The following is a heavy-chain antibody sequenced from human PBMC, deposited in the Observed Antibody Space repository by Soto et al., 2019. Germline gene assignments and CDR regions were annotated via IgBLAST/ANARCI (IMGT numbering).Heavy chain of an antibody. J-gene: IGHJ6*02. CDR3: AKQGPPFFYGSGPWDV. Sequence: PSETLSLTCTVSGGSISNSYWSWIRQSPGKGLEWIGYIYSSGSTNYNPSLKSRVTISVDTSKNQFSLKLSSLIAADTAVFYCAKQGPPFFYGSGPWDVWGQGTTVTVSS. CDR2: IYSSGST. CDR1: GGSISNSY. V-gene: IGHV4-59*08. D-gene: IGHD3-10*01.